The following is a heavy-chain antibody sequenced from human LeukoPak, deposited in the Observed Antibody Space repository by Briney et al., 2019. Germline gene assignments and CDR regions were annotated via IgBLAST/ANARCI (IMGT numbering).Heavy chain of an antibody. CDR1: GGSISSSSYY. CDR3: ARVVAAVNWFDP. CDR2: IYYSGST. V-gene: IGHV4-39*01. D-gene: IGHD2-15*01. Sequence: PSETLSLTCTVSGGSISSSSYYWGWIRQPPGKGLEWIGSIYYSGSTYYNPSLKSRVTISVDTSKNQFSLKLSSVTAADTAVYYCARVVAAVNWFDPWGQGTLVTVSS. J-gene: IGHJ5*02.